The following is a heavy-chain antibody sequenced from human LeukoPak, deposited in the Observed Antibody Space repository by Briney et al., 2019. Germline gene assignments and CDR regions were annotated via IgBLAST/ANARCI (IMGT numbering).Heavy chain of an antibody. V-gene: IGHV4-38-2*02. CDR2: FYHGGST. J-gene: IGHJ6*03. D-gene: IGHD6-13*01. Sequence: PSETLSLTCTVSGYSISTGYYWDWIRQPPGKGLEWIGTFYHGGSTYYNPSLKSRVTISVDTSKNQFSLKLSSVTAADTAVYYCARVRSEYSSRLSGQDYYYYMDVWGKGTTVTVSS. CDR1: GYSISTGYY. CDR3: ARVRSEYSSRLSGQDYYYYMDV.